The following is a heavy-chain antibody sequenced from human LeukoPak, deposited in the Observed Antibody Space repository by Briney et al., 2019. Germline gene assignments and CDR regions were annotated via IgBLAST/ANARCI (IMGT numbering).Heavy chain of an antibody. D-gene: IGHD3-10*01. CDR3: ARRVPYGSGSYYNPLGY. CDR2: IIPILGIA. V-gene: IGHV1-69*04. CDR1: GGTFSSYA. Sequence: ASVKVSCKASGGTFSSYAISWLRQAPGQGLEWMGRIIPILGIANYAQKFQGRVTMTRDTSTSTVYMELSSLRSEDTAVYYCARRVPYGSGSYYNPLGYWGQGTLVTVSS. J-gene: IGHJ4*02.